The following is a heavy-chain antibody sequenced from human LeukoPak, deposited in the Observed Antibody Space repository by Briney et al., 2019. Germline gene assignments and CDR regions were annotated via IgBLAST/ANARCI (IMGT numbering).Heavy chain of an antibody. D-gene: IGHD2-15*01. Sequence: GGPLRLSCAASGFTLSSYGMHWVRQAPGKGLEWVAAISYDGSNKYYAESVKGRFTISRDDSRNTLYVQMNSLRAEDTAVYYCASGYCSGSSSCPVGYYGMDVWGQGTTVTVSS. CDR3: ASGYCSGSSSCPVGYYGMDV. CDR2: ISYDGSNK. CDR1: GFTLSSYG. J-gene: IGHJ6*02. V-gene: IGHV3-30*03.